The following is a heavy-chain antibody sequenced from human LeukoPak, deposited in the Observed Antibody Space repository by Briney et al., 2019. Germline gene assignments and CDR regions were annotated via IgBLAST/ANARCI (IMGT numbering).Heavy chain of an antibody. J-gene: IGHJ4*02. Sequence: GSLRLSCAASGFPFSSYWMSWVRQAPGKGLEWVANIKQDGSEKYYVDSVKGRFTISRDNAKNSLYLQMNSLRAEDTAVYYCARDSYYYGSGSYYSDYWGQGTLVTVSS. CDR2: IKQDGSEK. CDR3: ARDSYYYGSGSYYSDY. CDR1: GFPFSSYW. V-gene: IGHV3-7*01. D-gene: IGHD3-10*01.